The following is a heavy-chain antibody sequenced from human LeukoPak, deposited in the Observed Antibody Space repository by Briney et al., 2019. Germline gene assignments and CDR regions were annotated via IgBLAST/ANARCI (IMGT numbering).Heavy chain of an antibody. Sequence: GASVKVSCKASGYTFTSYGISWVRQAPGQGLEWMGGIIPIFGTANYAQKFQGRVTITADESTSTAYMELSSLRSEDTAVYYCARNLAYCGGDCYSRGYWGQGTLVTVSS. J-gene: IGHJ4*02. D-gene: IGHD2-21*02. CDR3: ARNLAYCGGDCYSRGY. CDR2: IIPIFGTA. CDR1: GYTFTSYG. V-gene: IGHV1-69*13.